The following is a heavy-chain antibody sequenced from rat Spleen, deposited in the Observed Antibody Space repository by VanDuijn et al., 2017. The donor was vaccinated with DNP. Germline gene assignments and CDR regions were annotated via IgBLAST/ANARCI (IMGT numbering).Heavy chain of an antibody. CDR2: ISYDGSDT. V-gene: IGHV5-7*01. D-gene: IGHD1-4*01. Sequence: EGQLVESGGGLVQPGRSLKLSCIVSGITFSDHNMAWVRQAPKKGLEWVATISYDGSDTYYRDSVNGRFTISRDNAKSTLYLQMDSLRSEDTATYYGAGRPPPTRGPFDYWGQGVTVTVSS. CDR1: GITFSDHN. CDR3: AGRPPPTRGPFDY. J-gene: IGHJ2*01.